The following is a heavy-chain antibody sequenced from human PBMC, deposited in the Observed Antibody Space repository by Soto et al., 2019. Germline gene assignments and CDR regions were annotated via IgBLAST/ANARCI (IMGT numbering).Heavy chain of an antibody. CDR2: IIPIFGTA. V-gene: IGHV1-69*13. CDR3: ARDRGITMVRGVIGDYYYAMDV. CDR1: GGTFSSYA. J-gene: IGHJ6*02. Sequence: GASVKVSCKASGGTFSSYAISWVRQAPGQGLEWMGGIIPIFGTANYAQKFQGRVTITADESTSTAYMELSSLRSEDTAVYYCARDRGITMVRGVIGDYYYAMDVWGPGPTVTV. D-gene: IGHD3-10*01.